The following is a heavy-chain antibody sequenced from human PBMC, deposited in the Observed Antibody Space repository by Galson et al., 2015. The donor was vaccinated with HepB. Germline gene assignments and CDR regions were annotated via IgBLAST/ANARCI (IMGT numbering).Heavy chain of an antibody. CDR1: GFTFSSYS. Sequence: SLRLSCAASGFTFSSYSMNWVRQAPGKGLEWVSSISSSSSYIYYADSVKGRFTISRDNAKNSLYLQMNSLRAEDTAVYYCAREAVIAADREGSFDYWGQGTLVTVSS. CDR2: ISSSSSYI. D-gene: IGHD6-13*01. V-gene: IGHV3-21*01. J-gene: IGHJ4*02. CDR3: AREAVIAADREGSFDY.